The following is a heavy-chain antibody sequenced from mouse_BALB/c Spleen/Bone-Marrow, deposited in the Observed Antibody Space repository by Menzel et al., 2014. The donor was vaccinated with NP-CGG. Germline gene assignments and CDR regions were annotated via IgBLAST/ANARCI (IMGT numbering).Heavy chain of an antibody. CDR1: GFTFSNYW. Sequence: VKVEESGGGLVQPGGSMKLSCVASGFTFSNYWMNWVRQSPEKGLEWVAEIRLKSNNYATHYAESVKGRFTISRDDSKSSVYLQMNNLRAEDTGIYYCTRQPYYGYFDYWGQGTTLTVSS. CDR3: TRQPYYGYFDY. J-gene: IGHJ2*01. D-gene: IGHD1-1*01. CDR2: IRLKSNNYAT. V-gene: IGHV6-6*02.